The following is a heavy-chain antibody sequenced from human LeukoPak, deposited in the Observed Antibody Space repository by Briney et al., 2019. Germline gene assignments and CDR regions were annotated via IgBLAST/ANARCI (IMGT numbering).Heavy chain of an antibody. D-gene: IGHD2-15*01. V-gene: IGHV3-74*01. CDR1: GFTFSSYW. CDR2: INSDGSST. J-gene: IGHJ6*02. Sequence: QPGGSLRLSCAASGFTFSSYWMHWVRQAPGKGLVWVSRINSDGSSTSYADSVKGRFTISRDNAKNTLYLQMNSLRAEDTAVYYCARGGQRQVVVAATGYYGMDVWGQGTTVTVSS. CDR3: ARGGQRQVVVAATGYYGMDV.